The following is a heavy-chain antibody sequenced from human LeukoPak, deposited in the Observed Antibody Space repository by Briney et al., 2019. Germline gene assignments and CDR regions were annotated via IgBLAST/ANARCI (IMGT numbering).Heavy chain of an antibody. CDR1: GGSISSTNW. J-gene: IGHJ4*02. CDR2: IYHSGIT. CDR3: ARPEYYDSSGYYL. Sequence: SETLSLTCAVSGGSISSTNWWSWVRQPPGKGLEWIGEIYHSGITNYNPSLKSRVTISVDTSKNQFSLKLSSVTAADTAVYYCARPEYYDSSGYYLWGQGTLVTVSS. V-gene: IGHV4-4*02. D-gene: IGHD3-22*01.